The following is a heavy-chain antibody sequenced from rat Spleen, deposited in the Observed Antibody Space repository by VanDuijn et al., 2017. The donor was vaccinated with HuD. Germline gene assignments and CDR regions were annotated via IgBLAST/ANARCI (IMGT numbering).Heavy chain of an antibody. CDR2: INTAGTT. V-gene: IGHV3-3*01. CDR1: GYSITSTYR. Sequence: EVQLQESGPGLVKPSQSLSLTCSVTGYSITSTYRWNWIRKFPGNKLEWMGYINTAGTTNYNPSLKSRVSITRDTSKNQFFLQLNSVTTEDTATYYCARGNYYFDYWGQGVMVTVSS. J-gene: IGHJ2*01. CDR3: ARGNYYFDY.